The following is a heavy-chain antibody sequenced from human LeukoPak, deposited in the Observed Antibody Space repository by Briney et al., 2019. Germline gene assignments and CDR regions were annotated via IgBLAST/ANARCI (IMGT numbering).Heavy chain of an antibody. J-gene: IGHJ4*02. V-gene: IGHV4-59*08. CDR3: ARRYSSSSHFDY. CDR1: GGSIRSYY. D-gene: IGHD6-13*01. Sequence: SETLSLTCTVSGGSIRSYYWSWIRQSPGKGLEWIGYIYYSGSTNYNPSLKSRVTISVDTSKNQISLKLSSVTAADTAVYYCARRYSSSSHFDYWGQGTLVTVSS. CDR2: IYYSGST.